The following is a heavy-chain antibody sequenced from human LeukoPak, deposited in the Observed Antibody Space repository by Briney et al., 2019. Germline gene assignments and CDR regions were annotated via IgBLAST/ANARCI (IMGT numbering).Heavy chain of an antibody. CDR3: ARGTLRKLRGFDY. J-gene: IGHJ4*02. CDR2: INSNSGVT. CDR1: GYTFTDYY. V-gene: IGHV1-2*02. Sequence: ASVKVSCKTSGYTFTDYYMHWVRQAPGQGLEWMGWINSNSGVTNYVQKFKGRVTMTRDTSISTAYMELTRLTSDDTAVYYCARGTLRKLRGFDYWGQGTLVTVPS. D-gene: IGHD1-26*01.